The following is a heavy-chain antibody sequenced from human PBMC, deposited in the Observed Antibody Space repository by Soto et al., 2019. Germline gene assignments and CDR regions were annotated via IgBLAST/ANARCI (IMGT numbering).Heavy chain of an antibody. J-gene: IGHJ6*02. V-gene: IGHV5-51*01. Sequence: LGESLKISCKGSGYSFTSYWIGWVRQMPGKGLEWMGIIYPGDFDTRYSPSFQGQVTISADKSISTAYLQWSSLKASDTAMYYCARTSAAGKYYYGMDVWGQGTTVTVSS. CDR2: IYPGDFDT. D-gene: IGHD6-13*01. CDR1: GYSFTSYW. CDR3: ARTSAAGKYYYGMDV.